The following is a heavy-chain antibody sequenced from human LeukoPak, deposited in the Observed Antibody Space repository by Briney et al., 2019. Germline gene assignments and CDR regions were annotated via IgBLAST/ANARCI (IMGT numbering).Heavy chain of an antibody. Sequence: PGGSLRLSCVASGFSFTSYGFYWVRHAPGKGPEWVALIWYDGSKKYYADSVKGRFTISRDNSKNTLFLQMNSLRAEDTALYYCARDAGNYDSGTSRFDYWGQGTLVTLSS. CDR1: GFSFTSYG. CDR2: IWYDGSKK. V-gene: IGHV3-33*01. J-gene: IGHJ4*02. CDR3: ARDAGNYDSGTSRFDY. D-gene: IGHD3-10*01.